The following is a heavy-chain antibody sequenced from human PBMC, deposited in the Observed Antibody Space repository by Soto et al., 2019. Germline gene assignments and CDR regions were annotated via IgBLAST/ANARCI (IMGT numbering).Heavy chain of an antibody. J-gene: IGHJ4*02. D-gene: IGHD1-26*01. CDR2: IIPILGIA. CDR3: AREAVGAVGALDY. Sequence: QVQLVQSGAEVKKPGSSVKVSCKASGGTFSSYTISWVRQAPGQGLEWMGRIIPILGIANYAQKFQGRVTITADKSTSTAYMELSSLRSEDTAVYYCAREAVGAVGALDYWGQGTLVTVSS. CDR1: GGTFSSYT. V-gene: IGHV1-69*08.